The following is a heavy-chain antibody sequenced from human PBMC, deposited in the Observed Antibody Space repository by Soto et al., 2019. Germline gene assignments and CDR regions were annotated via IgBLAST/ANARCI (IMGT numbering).Heavy chain of an antibody. Sequence: GGSLRLSCAASGFTFSSYAMHWVRQAPGKGLEWVAVISYDGSNKYYADSVKGRFTISRDNSKNALYLQMNSLRAEDTTVYYCARDRYFDYWGQGTLVTVSS. V-gene: IGHV3-30-3*01. CDR3: ARDRYFDY. CDR1: GFTFSSYA. CDR2: ISYDGSNK. J-gene: IGHJ4*02.